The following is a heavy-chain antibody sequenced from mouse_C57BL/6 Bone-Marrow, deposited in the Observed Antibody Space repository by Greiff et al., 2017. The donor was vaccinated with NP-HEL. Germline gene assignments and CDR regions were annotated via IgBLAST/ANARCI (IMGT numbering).Heavy chain of an antibody. CDR1: GYTFTSYW. CDR3: ARYLDY. Sequence: QVQLQQSGAELVKPGTSVKLSCQASGYTFTSYWMHWVKQRPGQGLEWIGMIHPNSGSTNYNERFKSKATLTVDKSSSTVYMQLSSLTSEDSAVYYCARYLDYWGQGTSVTVSS. V-gene: IGHV1-64*01. CDR2: IHPNSGST. J-gene: IGHJ4*01.